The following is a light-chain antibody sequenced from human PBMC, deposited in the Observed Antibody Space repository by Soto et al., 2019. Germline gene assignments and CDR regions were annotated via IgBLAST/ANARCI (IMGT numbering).Light chain of an antibody. J-gene: IGKJ3*01. CDR1: LDVRNF. CDR3: QKYSSVPV. CDR2: AAS. V-gene: IGKV1-27*01. Sequence: DIQMTQSPTSLSASVGDRVTITCRESLDVRNFVAWYQQKPGKAPKLLIYAASTLQSGVPSRFSGSGSGTDFTLTISSLQPEDVATYSYQKYSSVPVFGPGTKVEIK.